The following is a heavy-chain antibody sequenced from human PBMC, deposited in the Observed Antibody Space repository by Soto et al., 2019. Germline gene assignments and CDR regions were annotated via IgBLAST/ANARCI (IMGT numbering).Heavy chain of an antibody. CDR2: ISGSGGST. D-gene: IGHD4-17*01. V-gene: IGHV3-23*01. CDR3: AKDSDYGDHVYYYGMDV. J-gene: IGHJ6*02. Sequence: EVQLLESGGGLVQPGGSLRLSCAASGFTFSSYAMSWVRQAPGKGLEWVSAISGSGGSTYYADSVKGRFTISRDNSKNTLYLQMNSLRAEDTAVYYCAKDSDYGDHVYYYGMDVWGQGTTATVSS. CDR1: GFTFSSYA.